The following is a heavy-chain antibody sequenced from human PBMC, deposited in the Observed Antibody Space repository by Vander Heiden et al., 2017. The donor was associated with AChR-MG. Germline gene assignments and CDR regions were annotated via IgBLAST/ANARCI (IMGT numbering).Heavy chain of an antibody. CDR2: ISFDGNNE. CDR1: GFTFNTYP. J-gene: IGHJ6*02. D-gene: IGHD1-1*01. Sequence: QVQLVESGGGVVQPGRSLRLSCAASGFTFNTYPLYWVRRAPGKGLEWVAVISFDGNNEYYADSVKGRFTISRDNSNNTLFLQMNSLRGEDTAVYYCARDRARWNKYYYFGVDVWGQGTTVTVSS. CDR3: ARDRARWNKYYYFGVDV. V-gene: IGHV3-30-3*01.